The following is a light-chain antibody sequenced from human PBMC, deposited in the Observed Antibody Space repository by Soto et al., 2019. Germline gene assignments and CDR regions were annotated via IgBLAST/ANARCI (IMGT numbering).Light chain of an antibody. V-gene: IGKV3-11*01. CDR2: GAS. CDR1: QGVRTF. CDR3: QQRSNWPLT. Sequence: EIVLTQSPATLSLSTRERATLSCRASQGVRTFLAWYQQKIGQAPRLLIHGASNRATGIPARFSGSGSGTDFTLTISSLEPEDGAVDDGQQRSNWPLTFGGGTKVDIK. J-gene: IGKJ4*01.